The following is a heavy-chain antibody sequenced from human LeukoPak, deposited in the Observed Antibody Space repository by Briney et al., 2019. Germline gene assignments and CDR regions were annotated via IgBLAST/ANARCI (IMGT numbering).Heavy chain of an antibody. CDR2: VSFDASKT. V-gene: IGHV3-30*18. Sequence: GGSLRLSCAVSGFTFRNYGMHWVRQVPGKAPECVAVVSFDASKTYYRDSVKGRFTISRDDSKNTVFLQMDSLRVEDTALYHCVKRGGGDHGLDIWGQGTTVIVS. CDR3: VKRGGGDHGLDI. J-gene: IGHJ6*02. D-gene: IGHD2-21*02. CDR1: GFTFRNYG.